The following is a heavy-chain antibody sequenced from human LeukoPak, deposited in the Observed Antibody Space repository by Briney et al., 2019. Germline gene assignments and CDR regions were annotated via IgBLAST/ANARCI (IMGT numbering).Heavy chain of an antibody. V-gene: IGHV4-39*07. CDR3: ARPGPIQLWSRGMRFDY. CDR2: INHSGST. D-gene: IGHD5-18*01. Sequence: PSETLSLTCTVSGGSISSSSYYWGWLRQPPGKGLEWLGEINHSGSTNYNPSLKSRVTISVDTSKNQFSLKLSSVTAADTAVYYCARPGPIQLWSRGMRFDYWGQGTLVTVSS. J-gene: IGHJ4*02. CDR1: GGSISSSSYY.